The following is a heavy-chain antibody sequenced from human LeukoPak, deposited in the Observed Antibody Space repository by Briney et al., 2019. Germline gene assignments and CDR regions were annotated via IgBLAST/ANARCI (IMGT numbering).Heavy chain of an antibody. V-gene: IGHV4-39*07. CDR3: ARGSPEGYSSSWYYFDY. CDR2: MYYSGGT. J-gene: IGHJ4*02. D-gene: IGHD6-13*01. CDR1: GGSISNSYYY. Sequence: SETLSLTCTVSGGSISNSYYYWGWIRQPPGKGLEWIGSMYYSGGTYYNPSLKSRVTISADTSQNQLFLKLNSVTAADTAVYYCARGSPEGYSSSWYYFDYWGQGTLVTVSS.